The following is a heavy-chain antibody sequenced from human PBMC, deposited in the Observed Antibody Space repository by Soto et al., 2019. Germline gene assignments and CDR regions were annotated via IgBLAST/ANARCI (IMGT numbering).Heavy chain of an antibody. D-gene: IGHD6-13*01. Sequence: GGSLRLSCAASGFTVSSNYMSWVRQAPGKGLEWVSVIYSGGSTYYADSVKGRFTISRDNSKNTLYLQMNSLRAEDTAVYYCAKVSRTSGYSSSWYEAPFDYWGQGTLVTVSS. J-gene: IGHJ4*02. V-gene: IGHV3-53*01. CDR1: GFTVSSNY. CDR3: AKVSRTSGYSSSWYEAPFDY. CDR2: IYSGGST.